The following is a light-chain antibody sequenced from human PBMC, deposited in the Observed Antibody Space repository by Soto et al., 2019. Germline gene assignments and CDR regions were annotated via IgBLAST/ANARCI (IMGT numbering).Light chain of an antibody. Sequence: IVMTQSPATRYVSRVERASLSFRASQSVSSNLAWYQQKPGQAPRLLIYGASSRATGIPVRFSGSGSRTEFTLAISSLQSEDFAVYYSQLYNNWPLAFDQGTRLEIK. CDR3: QLYNNWPLA. V-gene: IGKV3-15*01. CDR1: QSVSSN. CDR2: GAS. J-gene: IGKJ5*01.